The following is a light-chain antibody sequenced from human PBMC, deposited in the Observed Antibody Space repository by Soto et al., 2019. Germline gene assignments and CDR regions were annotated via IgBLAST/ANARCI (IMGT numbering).Light chain of an antibody. CDR2: AAS. V-gene: IGKV1-39*01. Sequence: DIQMTQSPSSLSVSVGDRVTITCRASQSITSYLNWYQQKPGKAPKLLIYAASRSQSGVPSRFSGSGSGTDFTLTISSLQPEDFATYYCQQSYNTPYTFGQGTKLEIK. J-gene: IGKJ2*01. CDR3: QQSYNTPYT. CDR1: QSITSY.